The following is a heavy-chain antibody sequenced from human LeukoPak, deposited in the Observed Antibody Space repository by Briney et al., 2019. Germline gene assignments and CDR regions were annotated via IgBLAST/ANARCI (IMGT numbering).Heavy chain of an antibody. D-gene: IGHD4-11*01. V-gene: IGHV1-46*01. CDR3: ARDSSNWAFDY. J-gene: IGHJ4*02. CDR1: GYRFTDYY. Sequence: ASVKVSCKTSGYRFTDYYMHWVRQAPGQGLEWMGIINPSGGSTSYAQKFQGRVTMTRDTSTSTVYMELSSLRSEDTAVYYCARDSSNWAFDYWGQGTLVTVSS. CDR2: INPSGGST.